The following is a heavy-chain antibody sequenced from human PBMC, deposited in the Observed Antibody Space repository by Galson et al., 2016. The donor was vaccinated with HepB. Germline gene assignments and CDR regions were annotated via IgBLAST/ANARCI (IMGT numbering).Heavy chain of an antibody. CDR1: GFTFTNYW. CDR3: HSFEYQFNSREILGRSDF. J-gene: IGHJ4*02. V-gene: IGHV3-7*01. CDR2: IKHDGSEK. Sequence: SLRLSCAASGFTFTNYWMNWVRQSPGKGLEWVANIKHDGSEKYYVDSVKGRFTISRDNAKNSLYLQMNSLRDEDTAVYYCHSFEYQFNSREILGRSDFWGQGALVSVSS. D-gene: IGHD5-24*01.